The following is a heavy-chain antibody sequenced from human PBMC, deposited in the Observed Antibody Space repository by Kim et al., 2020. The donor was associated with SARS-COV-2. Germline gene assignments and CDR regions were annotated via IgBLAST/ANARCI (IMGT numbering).Heavy chain of an antibody. CDR3: AKDLSSSGWNYYFDY. Sequence: GGSLRLSCAASGFTFDDYAMHWVRQAPGKGLEWVSGISWNSGSIGYADSVKGRFTISRDNAKNSLYLQMNSLRAEDTALYYCAKDLSSSGWNYYFDYWGQGTLVTVSS. CDR1: GFTFDDYA. J-gene: IGHJ4*02. V-gene: IGHV3-9*01. D-gene: IGHD6-19*01. CDR2: ISWNSGSI.